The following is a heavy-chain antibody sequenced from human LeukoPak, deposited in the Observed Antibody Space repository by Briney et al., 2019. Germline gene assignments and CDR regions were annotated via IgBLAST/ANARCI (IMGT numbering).Heavy chain of an antibody. J-gene: IGHJ4*02. Sequence: PGGSLRLSCAASRFTFSSYSMNWVRQAPGKGLEWVSYISSSSSTIYYADSVKGRFTISRDNAKNSLYLQMNSLRAEDTAVYYCASAHYDYVWGSYRHSNFDYWGQGTLVTVSS. CDR1: RFTFSSYS. V-gene: IGHV3-48*04. D-gene: IGHD3-16*02. CDR3: ASAHYDYVWGSYRHSNFDY. CDR2: ISSSSSTI.